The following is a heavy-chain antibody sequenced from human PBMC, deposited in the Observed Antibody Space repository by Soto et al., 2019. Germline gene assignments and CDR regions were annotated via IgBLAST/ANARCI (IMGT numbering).Heavy chain of an antibody. D-gene: IGHD1-26*01. CDR1: GFTFSSYA. CDR2: ISYDGSNK. V-gene: IGHV3-30-3*01. J-gene: IGHJ6*02. CDR3: ARDRWAGATPPHYGMDV. Sequence: GGSLRLSCAASGFTFSSYAMHWVRQAPGKGLEWVAVISYDGSNKYYADSVKGRFTISRDNSKNTLYLQMNSLRAEDTAVYYCARDRWAGATPPHYGMDVWGQGTTVTVSS.